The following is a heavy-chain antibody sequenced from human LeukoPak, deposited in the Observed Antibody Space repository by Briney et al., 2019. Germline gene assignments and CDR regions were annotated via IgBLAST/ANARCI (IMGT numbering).Heavy chain of an antibody. J-gene: IGHJ4*02. Sequence: PSETPSLTCAVYGGSFSGYYWSWIRQPPGKGLEWIGEINHSGSTNYNPSLKSRVTISVDTSKNQFSLKLSSVTAADTAVYYCARLEEAAGIDCWGQGTLVTVSS. V-gene: IGHV4-34*01. CDR3: ARLEEAAGIDC. CDR2: INHSGST. D-gene: IGHD6-13*01. CDR1: GGSFSGYY.